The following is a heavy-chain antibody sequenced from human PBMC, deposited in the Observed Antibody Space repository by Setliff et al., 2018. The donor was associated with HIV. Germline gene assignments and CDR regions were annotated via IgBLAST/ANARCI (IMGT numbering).Heavy chain of an antibody. V-gene: IGHV2-5*01. D-gene: IGHD3-10*01. CDR3: AHSGREVRGPYFDY. Sequence: SGPTLVNPTQTLTLTCTFSGFSLSTSGVGVGWIRQPPGKALEWLALVYWNDNKQYSPSLKTRVTVTKDTSRNRVVLTMTDLDPVDTATYYCAHSGREVRGPYFDYWGQGVLVTVSS. CDR2: VYWNDNK. J-gene: IGHJ4*02. CDR1: GFSLSTSGVG.